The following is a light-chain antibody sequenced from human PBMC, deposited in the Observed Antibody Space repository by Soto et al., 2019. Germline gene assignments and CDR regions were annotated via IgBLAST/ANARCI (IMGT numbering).Light chain of an antibody. V-gene: IGKV1-5*01. CDR3: HQFHSFPVT. CDR2: DAS. J-gene: IGKJ5*01. CDR1: QSVSLW. Sequence: DIQMTQSPSTLSASAGDRVTITCRASQSVSLWLAWYQQKPGKAPKLLINDASSLESGVPSRFSGSGSGTEFTLTISSLQPDDFATYYCHQFHSFPVTFGQGSRPEIK.